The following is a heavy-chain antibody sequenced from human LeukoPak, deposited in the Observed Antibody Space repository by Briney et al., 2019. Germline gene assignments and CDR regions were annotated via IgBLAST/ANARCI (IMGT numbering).Heavy chain of an antibody. J-gene: IGHJ4*02. CDR1: GFTFSSYW. CDR2: IKQDGSEK. V-gene: IGHV3-7*01. CDR3: ARDRGLWFGELLFDY. D-gene: IGHD3-10*01. Sequence: GGSLRLSCAASGFTFSSYWMSWVRQAPGKGLEWVANIKQDGSEKYYVDSVKGRFTISRDNAKNSLYLQMNSLRAEDTAVYYCARDRGLWFGELLFDYWGQGTLVTVSS.